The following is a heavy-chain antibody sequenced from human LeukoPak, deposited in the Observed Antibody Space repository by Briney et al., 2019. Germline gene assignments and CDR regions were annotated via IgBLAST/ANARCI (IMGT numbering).Heavy chain of an antibody. CDR1: GFTFSSYA. D-gene: IGHD6-6*01. CDR3: ARDYAALSYYYYYYMDV. J-gene: IGHJ6*03. Sequence: PGRSLRLSCAASGFTFSSYAMHWVRQAPGKGLEWVAVISYDGSNNYYADSVKGRFTISRDNSKNTLYLQMNSLRAEDTAVYYCARDYAALSYYYYYYMDVWGKGTTVTVSS. V-gene: IGHV3-30*01. CDR2: ISYDGSNN.